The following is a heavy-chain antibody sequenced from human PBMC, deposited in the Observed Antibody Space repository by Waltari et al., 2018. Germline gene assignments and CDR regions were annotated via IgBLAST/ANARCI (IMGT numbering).Heavy chain of an antibody. D-gene: IGHD3-10*01. CDR2: ISSGGSNI. CDR1: GFTFRRYD. CDR3: TRERSVTGKGNLDY. V-gene: IGHV3-48*03. Sequence: ELQLVESGGGLVQTGGSLRLSCAASGFTFRRYDMNWVRQAPGKGLEWVSYISSGGSNIFYAESVKGRFTISRDNAKNSLYLQMNSLRVEDTAVYYCTRERSVTGKGNLDYWGQGTLVTVSS. J-gene: IGHJ4*02.